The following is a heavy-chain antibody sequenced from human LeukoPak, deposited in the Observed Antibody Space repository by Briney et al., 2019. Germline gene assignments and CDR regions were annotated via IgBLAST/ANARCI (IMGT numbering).Heavy chain of an antibody. D-gene: IGHD3-3*01. Sequence: GGSLRLSCAASGFTFSDYYMSWIRQAPGKGLEWVSYISSSGSTIYYADSVKGRFTISRDNAKNSLYLQMNSLRAEDTAAYYCARDRDDLVSAFDIWGQGTMVTVSS. CDR2: ISSSGSTI. CDR1: GFTFSDYY. V-gene: IGHV3-11*04. J-gene: IGHJ3*02. CDR3: ARDRDDLVSAFDI.